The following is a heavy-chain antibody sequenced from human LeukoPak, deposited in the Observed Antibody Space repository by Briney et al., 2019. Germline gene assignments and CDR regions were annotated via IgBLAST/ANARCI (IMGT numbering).Heavy chain of an antibody. J-gene: IGHJ4*02. D-gene: IGHD5-18*01. CDR1: GFTFSSYA. CDR3: VKSMRGYNYGTIDY. Sequence: PGGSLRLSCSASGFTFSSYAMYWVRQAPGKGLEYVSAISSNGGSTYYADSVNGRFTISRDNSKNTLYLQMSSLRAEDTAVYYCVKSMRGYNYGTIDYWGQGTLVTVSS. CDR2: ISSNGGST. V-gene: IGHV3-64D*06.